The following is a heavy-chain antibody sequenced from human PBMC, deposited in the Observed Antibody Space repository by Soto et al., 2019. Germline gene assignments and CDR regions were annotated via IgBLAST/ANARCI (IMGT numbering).Heavy chain of an antibody. D-gene: IGHD2-2*01. CDR1: GYTFTSYG. CDR2: ISAYNGNT. Sequence: ASVKVSCKASGYTFTSYGISWVRQAPGQRLEWMGWISAYNGNTNYAQKLQGRVTMTTDTSTSTAYMELRSLRSDDTAVYYCARDIVVVPAAMELDWFDPWGQGTLVTVSS. CDR3: ARDIVVVPAAMELDWFDP. J-gene: IGHJ5*02. V-gene: IGHV1-18*01.